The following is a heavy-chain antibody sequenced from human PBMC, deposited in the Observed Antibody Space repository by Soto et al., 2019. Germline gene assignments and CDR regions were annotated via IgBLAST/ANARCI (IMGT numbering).Heavy chain of an antibody. CDR1: GGSFSGYY. V-gene: IGHV4-34*01. D-gene: IGHD5-12*01. CDR3: ARIRGYPGYDRYQYYYYDGMDV. CDR2: INHSGST. J-gene: IGHJ6*02. Sequence: SETLSLTCAVYGGSFSGYYWSWFRQPPGKXLEGIGEINHSGSTNYNPSLKSRVTISVDTSKNQFSLKLSSVTAADSAVYYCARIRGYPGYDRYQYYYYDGMDVGGQGTTVTVFS.